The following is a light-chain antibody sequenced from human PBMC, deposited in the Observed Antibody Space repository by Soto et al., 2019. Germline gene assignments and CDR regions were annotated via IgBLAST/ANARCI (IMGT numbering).Light chain of an antibody. J-gene: IGKJ1*01. Sequence: EIVLTQSPGTLSLSPGERATLFCRSSQSVSSSNLAWYQQKPGQAPRLLIYDAYSRATGIPDRFSGSGSGTEFTLTISRLEPEDFAVNYCQKYGTSRAFGQGTKVDIK. CDR2: DAY. CDR3: QKYGTSRA. V-gene: IGKV3-20*01. CDR1: QSVSSSN.